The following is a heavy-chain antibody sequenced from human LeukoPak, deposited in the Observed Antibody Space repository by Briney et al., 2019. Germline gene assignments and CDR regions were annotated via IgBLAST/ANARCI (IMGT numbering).Heavy chain of an antibody. CDR2: IHYSGNT. J-gene: IGHJ5*02. D-gene: IGHD1-1*01. CDR1: GGSISNYY. Sequence: PSETLPLTCTLSGGSISNYYWNWMRQPPGKGLEWIGYIHYSGNTKYNPSLKSRVTISVDTSKNQFSLKLSSVTAADTAVYYCARGGFLDPFDPWGQGTLFTVSS. CDR3: ARGGFLDPFDP. V-gene: IGHV4-59*01.